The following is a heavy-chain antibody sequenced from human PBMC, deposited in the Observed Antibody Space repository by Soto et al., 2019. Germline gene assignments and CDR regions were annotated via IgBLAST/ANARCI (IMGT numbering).Heavy chain of an antibody. CDR1: GFTFSSYG. CDR3: ASSLDYYDNSGYYYGPFDY. CDR2: IWYDGSNK. V-gene: IGHV3-33*01. Sequence: GGSLRLSCAASGFTFSSYGMHWVRQAPGKGLEWVAVIWYDGSNKYYADSVKGRFTISRDNSKNTLYLQMNSLRAEDTAVYYCASSLDYYDNSGYYYGPFDYWDQGTLVTVSS. D-gene: IGHD3-22*01. J-gene: IGHJ4*02.